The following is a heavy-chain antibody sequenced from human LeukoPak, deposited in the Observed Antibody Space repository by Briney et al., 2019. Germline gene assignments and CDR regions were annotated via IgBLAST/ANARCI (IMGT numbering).Heavy chain of an antibody. CDR3: ARGPRAYIVVVVATTKHGFDP. CDR1: GGSFSGYY. Sequence: SETLSLTCAVYGGSFSGYYWSWNRQPPGKGLEWIGEINHSGSTNYNPSLKSRVTISVDTSKNQFSLKLSSVTAADTAVYYCARGPRAYIVVVVATTKHGFDPWGQGTLVTVSS. CDR2: INHSGST. D-gene: IGHD2-15*01. J-gene: IGHJ5*02. V-gene: IGHV4-34*01.